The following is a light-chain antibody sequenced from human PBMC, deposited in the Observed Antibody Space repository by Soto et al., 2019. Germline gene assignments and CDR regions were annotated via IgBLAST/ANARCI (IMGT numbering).Light chain of an antibody. CDR1: QTISNY. CDR2: AAS. J-gene: IGKJ3*01. V-gene: IGKV1-39*01. CDR3: QQSYSTPFT. Sequence: DIQMTQSPSSLSASVGDRDTVTCRASQTISNYLNWYQQRPGKAPKLLIYAASSLQSGVPSRFSGSGSGTDFTLTISSLQPDDFATYYCQQSYSTPFTFGPGTKVDIK.